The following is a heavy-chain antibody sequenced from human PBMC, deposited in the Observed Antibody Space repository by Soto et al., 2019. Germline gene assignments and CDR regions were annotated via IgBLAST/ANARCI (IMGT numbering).Heavy chain of an antibody. V-gene: IGHV3-53*01. J-gene: IGHJ6*04. D-gene: IGHD1-1*01. CDR2: IYSGGST. CDR1: GFTVSSNY. Sequence: GGSLRLSCAASGFTVSSNYMSWVRQAPGKGLEWVSVIYSGGSTYYADSVKGRFTISRDNSKNTLYLQMNSLRAEDTAVYYCARQRGTPTTFMDVPGTATTRTRSS. CDR3: ARQRGTPTTFMDV.